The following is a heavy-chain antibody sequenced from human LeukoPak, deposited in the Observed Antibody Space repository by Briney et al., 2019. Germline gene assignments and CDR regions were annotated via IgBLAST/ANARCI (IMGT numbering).Heavy chain of an antibody. D-gene: IGHD4-23*01. V-gene: IGHV4-34*01. CDR1: GGSFSGYY. J-gene: IGHJ4*02. CDR3: ARGRLRWPPAG. CDR2: INHSGST. Sequence: SETLSLTCAVYGGSFSGYYWSWIRQPPGKGLEWIGEINHSGSTNYNPSLKSRVTISVDTPKNQFSLKLSSVTAADTAVYYCARGRLRWPPAGWGQGTLVTVSS.